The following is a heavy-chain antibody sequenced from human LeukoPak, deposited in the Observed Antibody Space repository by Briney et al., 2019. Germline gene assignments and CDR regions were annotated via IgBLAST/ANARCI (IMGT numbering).Heavy chain of an antibody. CDR2: IYFSEST. Sequence: SETLSLTCTVSGGSISNSNYYWGWIRQPPGKGLEWSGSIYFSESTYYNPSLKSRVTISVHTSKNQFSLKLSSVTAADTAVYYCARSNLITMVQGVIIPCFDYWGQGTLVTVSS. CDR1: GGSISNSNYY. CDR3: ARSNLITMVQGVIIPCFDY. J-gene: IGHJ4*02. D-gene: IGHD3-10*01. V-gene: IGHV4-39*07.